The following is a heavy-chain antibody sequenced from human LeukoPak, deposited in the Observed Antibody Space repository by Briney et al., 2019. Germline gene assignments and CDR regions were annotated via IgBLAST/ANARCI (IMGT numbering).Heavy chain of an antibody. CDR3: ARDRVAARPTYNWFDP. V-gene: IGHV1-18*01. Sequence: ASVKVSCKASGYTFTSYGISWVRQAPGQGLEWMGWISAYNGNTNYAQKLQGRVTMTTDTSTSTAYMELRSLRSDDTAVYYCARDRVAARPTYNWFDPWGQGTLVTVSS. CDR1: GYTFTSYG. J-gene: IGHJ5*02. D-gene: IGHD6-6*01. CDR2: ISAYNGNT.